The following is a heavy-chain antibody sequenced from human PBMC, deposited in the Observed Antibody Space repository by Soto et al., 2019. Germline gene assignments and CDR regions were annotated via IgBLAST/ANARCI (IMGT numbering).Heavy chain of an antibody. J-gene: IGHJ6*02. CDR3: ARGGIAAAGRDYYGMDV. Sequence: QVQLVQSGAEVKKPGSSVKVSCKASGGTFSSYAISWVRQAPGQGLEWMGGIIPIFGTANYAQKFQGRVTITADESTSTAYMELSSLRSEDTAVYYCARGGIAAAGRDYYGMDVWGQGTTVTVSS. CDR1: GGTFSSYA. D-gene: IGHD6-13*01. CDR2: IIPIFGTA. V-gene: IGHV1-69*01.